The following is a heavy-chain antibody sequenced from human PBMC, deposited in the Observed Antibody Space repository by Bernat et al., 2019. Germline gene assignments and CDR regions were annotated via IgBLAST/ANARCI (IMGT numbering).Heavy chain of an antibody. V-gene: IGHV3-33*01. CDR2: IWYDGSNK. CDR1: GFTFSSYG. J-gene: IGHJ6*03. D-gene: IGHD2-2*01. Sequence: QVQLVESGGGVVQPGRSLRLSCAASGFTFSSYGMHWVRQAPGKGLEWVAVIWYDGSNKYYADSVKGRFTISSDNSKNTLYLQMNSLRAEDTAVYYCARWGYCSSTSCYAHYYYYMDVWGKGTTVTVSS. CDR3: ARWGYCSSTSCYAHYYYYMDV.